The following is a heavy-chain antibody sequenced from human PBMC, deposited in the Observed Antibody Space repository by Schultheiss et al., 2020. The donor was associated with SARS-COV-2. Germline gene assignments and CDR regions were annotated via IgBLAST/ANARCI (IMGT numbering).Heavy chain of an antibody. CDR2: IYYSGST. J-gene: IGHJ4*02. D-gene: IGHD3-22*01. Sequence: SETLSLTCAVYGGSFSGYYWSWIRQPPGKGLEWIGYIYYSGSTNYNPSLKSRVTMSVDTSKNQFSLKLSSVTAADTAVYYCARESYYDSSGYLSSYWGQGTLVTVSS. V-gene: IGHV4-59*12. CDR1: GGSFSGYY. CDR3: ARESYYDSSGYLSSY.